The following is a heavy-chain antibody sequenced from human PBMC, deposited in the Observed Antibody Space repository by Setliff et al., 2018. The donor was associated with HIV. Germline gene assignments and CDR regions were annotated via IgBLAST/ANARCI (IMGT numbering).Heavy chain of an antibody. V-gene: IGHV3-7*03. D-gene: IGHD3-3*01. J-gene: IGHJ6*03. CDR2: IKQDGSEK. Sequence: GGSLRLSCAASGFTFSSYWMSWVRQAPGKGLEWVANIKQDGSEKYYVDSVKGRFTISRDNAKNSLYLQMNSLRAEDTAVYYCARDGGYDFWSGYFSYFYHMDVWGKGTTVTVSS. CDR1: GFTFSSYW. CDR3: ARDGGYDFWSGYFSYFYHMDV.